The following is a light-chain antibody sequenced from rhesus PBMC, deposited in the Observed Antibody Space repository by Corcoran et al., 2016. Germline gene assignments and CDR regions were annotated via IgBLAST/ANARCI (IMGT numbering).Light chain of an antibody. J-gene: IGKJ1*01. CDR3: LQDYTTPWT. V-gene: IGKV1-94*01. CDR1: QGIKKE. Sequence: DIQMTQSPSSLSASVGDRVTVTCRGRQGIKKELRWYQQKPGKAPILLIYAASSLQTGVSSRFSGSGSGTDFTLTISSLQPEDVATSYCLQDYTTPWTFGQWTKVDI. CDR2: AAS.